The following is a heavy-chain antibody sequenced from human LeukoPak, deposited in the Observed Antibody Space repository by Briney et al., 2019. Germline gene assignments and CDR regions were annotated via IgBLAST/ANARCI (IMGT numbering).Heavy chain of an antibody. CDR1: GYTFTGYY. V-gene: IGHV1-2*02. Sequence: ASVKVSCKASGYTFTGYYMYWVRQAPGQGLEWMGWINPNSGGTNYAQKFQGRVTMTRDTSISTAYMELSRLRSDDTAVYYCARVTFRYSSGYGYWGQGTLVTVSS. CDR2: INPNSGGT. CDR3: ARVTFRYSSGYGY. J-gene: IGHJ4*02. D-gene: IGHD6-19*01.